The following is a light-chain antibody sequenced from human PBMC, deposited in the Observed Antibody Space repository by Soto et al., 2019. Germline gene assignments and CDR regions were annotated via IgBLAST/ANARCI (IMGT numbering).Light chain of an antibody. CDR1: SSDVGGYNY. J-gene: IGLJ1*01. Sequence: QSVLTQPASVSGSPGQSITISCTGTSSDVGGYNYVSWYQQHPGKAPKLMIYEVSNRPSGVSNRFSGSKSGNTASLTISGLQAEDEADYYCQSYDSSLSALFGTGTKVTVL. CDR3: QSYDSSLSAL. V-gene: IGLV2-14*01. CDR2: EVS.